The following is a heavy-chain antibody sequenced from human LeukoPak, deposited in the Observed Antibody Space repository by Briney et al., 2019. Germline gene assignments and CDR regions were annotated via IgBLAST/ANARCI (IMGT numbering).Heavy chain of an antibody. CDR1: GFTFSRYW. Sequence: GSLRLSCAASGFTFSRYWIHWVRQAPGKGLEWVSRINPDGSTTTYADSVKGRCTISRDNVKNTVYLQMYSLRAEDTAVYYCAGGSGWPIDYWGQGTLVTVSS. CDR2: INPDGSTT. J-gene: IGHJ4*02. CDR3: AGGSGWPIDY. V-gene: IGHV3-74*01. D-gene: IGHD6-19*01.